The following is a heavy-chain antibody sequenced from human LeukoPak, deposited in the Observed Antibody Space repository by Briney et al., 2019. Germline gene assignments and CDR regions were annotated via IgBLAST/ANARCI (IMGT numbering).Heavy chain of an antibody. CDR3: ARGAILGGYNLIDD. J-gene: IGHJ4*02. D-gene: IGHD1-26*01. CDR2: ILSDGRIQ. Sequence: PGGSLRLSCAASGFTFGSYAMHWVRQAPGKGLEWVAVILSDGRIQNTADSVRGRFIISRDNSKNTLFLQMNRLRTEDTAVYYCARGAILGGYNLIDDWGQGTLVTVSS. V-gene: IGHV3-30*04. CDR1: GFTFGSYA.